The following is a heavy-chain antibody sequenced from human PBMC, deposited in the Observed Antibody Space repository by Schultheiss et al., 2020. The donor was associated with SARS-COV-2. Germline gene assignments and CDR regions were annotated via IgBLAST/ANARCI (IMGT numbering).Heavy chain of an antibody. V-gene: IGHV4-4*07. CDR1: GVSISDYY. Sequence: SETLSLTCTVSGVSISDYYWGWIRQPPGKGLEWIGRIYTSGSTNYNPSLKSRVTISVDTSKNQFSLKLSSVTAADTAVYYCARKWGGSYSSSWYDSSRGMDVWGQGTTVTVSS. D-gene: IGHD6-13*01. J-gene: IGHJ6*02. CDR2: IYTSGST. CDR3: ARKWGGSYSSSWYDSSRGMDV.